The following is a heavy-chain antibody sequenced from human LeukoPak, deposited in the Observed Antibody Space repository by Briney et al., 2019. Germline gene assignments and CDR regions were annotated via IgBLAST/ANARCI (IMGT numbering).Heavy chain of an antibody. V-gene: IGHV3-23*01. J-gene: IGHJ3*02. CDR2: ISGSSVTT. CDR3: ARDSGHDAFDI. Sequence: GESLRLSCAASGFTFSNYIMSWVRQAPGKGLEWVSSISGSSVTTSYADSLKGRFSISRDNSKNTLYLQMNRLRAEDTAVYYCARDSGHDAFDIWGQGTMVTVSS. CDR1: GFTFSNYI.